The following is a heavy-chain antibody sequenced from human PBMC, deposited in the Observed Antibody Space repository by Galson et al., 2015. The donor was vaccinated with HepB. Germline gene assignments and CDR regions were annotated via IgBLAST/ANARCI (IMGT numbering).Heavy chain of an antibody. J-gene: IGHJ6*02. CDR3: ARDDDFWRGSPPSHMDV. V-gene: IGHV3-48*01. CDR2: ISASSSSI. Sequence: SLRLSCAASGFTFGSYSMNWVRQAPGKGLEWVSYISASSSSIYYADSVRGRFTISRDNAKNSLYLQMNSLRAGDTAVYYCARDDDFWRGSPPSHMDVWGQGTTVTVSS. CDR1: GFTFGSYS. D-gene: IGHD3-3*01.